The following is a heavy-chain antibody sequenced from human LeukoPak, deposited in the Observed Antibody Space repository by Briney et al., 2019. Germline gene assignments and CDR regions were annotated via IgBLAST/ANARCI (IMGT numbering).Heavy chain of an antibody. CDR3: AGTGIRNWFDP. V-gene: IGHV4-39*01. CDR1: GDSISTTGYF. CDR2: IFKSGNT. Sequence: SETLSLTRSVSGDSISTTGYFWVWIRQSPGRDLEWIGSIFKSGNTFYNTSLKSRVTISVDTSKNEFSLSLTSVTAADTAVYYCAGTGIRNWFDPWGQGILVTVSS. D-gene: IGHD1-14*01. J-gene: IGHJ5*02.